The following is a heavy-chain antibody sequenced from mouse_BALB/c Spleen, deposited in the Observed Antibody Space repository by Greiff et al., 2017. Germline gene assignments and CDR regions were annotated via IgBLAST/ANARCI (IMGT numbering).Heavy chain of an antibody. V-gene: IGHV2-6-7*01. CDR2: IWGDGST. D-gene: IGHD2-14*01. CDR1: GFSLTGYG. Sequence: VQVVESGPGLVAPSQSLSITCTVSGFSLTGYGVNWVRQPPGKGLEWLGMIWGDGSTDYNSALKSRLSISKDNSKSQVFLKMNSLQTDDTARYYCARYRYLYYCDYWGQGTTLTVSS. CDR3: ARYRYLYYCDY. J-gene: IGHJ2*01.